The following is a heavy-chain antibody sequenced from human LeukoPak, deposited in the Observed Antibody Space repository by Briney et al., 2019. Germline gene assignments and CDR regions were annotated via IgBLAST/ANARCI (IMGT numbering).Heavy chain of an antibody. J-gene: IGHJ4*02. CDR2: IYYSGST. Sequence: SQTLSLTCTVSGGSISSGGYCWSWIRQHPGKGLEWIGYIYYSGSTYYNPSLKSRVTISVDTSKNQFSLKLSSVTAADTAVYYCARVDTAMANYYFDYWGQGTLVTVSS. CDR3: ARVDTAMANYYFDY. V-gene: IGHV4-31*03. CDR1: GGSISSGGYC. D-gene: IGHD5-18*01.